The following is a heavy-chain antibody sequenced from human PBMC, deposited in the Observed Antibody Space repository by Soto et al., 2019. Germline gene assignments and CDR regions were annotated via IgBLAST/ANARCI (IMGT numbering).Heavy chain of an antibody. CDR1: GGSIKSDYY. Sequence: PSETLSLTXTVSGGSIKSDYYWAWVRQPPGGGLEWMGYKYYSGATDSDPSLEARVSFSVDTSKNQFFLNLTSVTVADTAVYYCARGRPNYFYYGLDVWGPGIPVTVSS. CDR2: KYYSGAT. J-gene: IGHJ6*02. V-gene: IGHV4-30-4*01. CDR3: ARGRPNYFYYGLDV.